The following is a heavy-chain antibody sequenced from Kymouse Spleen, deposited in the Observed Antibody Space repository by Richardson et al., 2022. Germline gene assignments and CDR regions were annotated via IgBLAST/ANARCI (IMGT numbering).Heavy chain of an antibody. D-gene: IGHD1-7*01. CDR1: GFTVSSNY. J-gene: IGHJ6*02. Sequence: EVQLVESGGGLIQPGGSLRLSCAASGFTVSSNYMSWVRQAPGKGLEWVSVIYSCGSTYYADSVKGRFTISRDNSKNTLYLQMNSLRAEDTAVYYCARPLV*LELR*LLLRYGRLGPRDHGHRLL. V-gene: IGHV3-66*03. CDR3: ARPLV*LELR*LLLRYGR. CDR2: IYSCGST.